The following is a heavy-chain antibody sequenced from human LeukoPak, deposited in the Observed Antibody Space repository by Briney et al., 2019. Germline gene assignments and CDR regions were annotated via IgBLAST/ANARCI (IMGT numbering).Heavy chain of an antibody. CDR3: ARGRLTLVRGVGHNWFDP. CDR1: GYTFASYD. CDR2: MNPNSGNA. Sequence: GASVKVSCKASGYTFASYDIDRVRQATGQGLEWMGWMNPNSGNAGYAQKFQGRVTMTRNTSISTAYMELSSLRSEDTAVYYCARGRLTLVRGVGHNWFDPWGQGTMVTVSS. D-gene: IGHD3-10*01. V-gene: IGHV1-8*01. J-gene: IGHJ5*02.